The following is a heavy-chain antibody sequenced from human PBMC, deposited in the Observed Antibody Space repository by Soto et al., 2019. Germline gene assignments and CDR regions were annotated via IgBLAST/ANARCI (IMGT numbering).Heavy chain of an antibody. V-gene: IGHV1-3*05. Sequence: QVQLVQSGAEEKKPGASVKVSCKASGYTFTSYAMHWVRQAPGQRLEWMGWINAGNGNTKYSQKFQGRVTITRDTSGSTAYMELGSLRSEGTAVYYCARRIVVVTALDYWGQGTLVTVSS. CDR2: INAGNGNT. CDR1: GYTFTSYA. J-gene: IGHJ4*02. CDR3: ARRIVVVTALDY. D-gene: IGHD2-21*02.